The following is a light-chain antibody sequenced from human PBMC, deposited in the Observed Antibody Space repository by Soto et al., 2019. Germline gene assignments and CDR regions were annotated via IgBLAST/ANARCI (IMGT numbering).Light chain of an antibody. CDR2: EDV. V-gene: IGLV2-23*01. CDR3: FSTAAGGTWL. CDR1: TSDVGSDNR. J-gene: IGLJ2*01. Sequence: QSALTQPASVSGSPGQSITISCTGTTSDVGSDNRVSWYQQYAGKAPRLMIYEDVKRPSGVFNRFSGSKSGNTASLTISGLESEDEADYYCFSTAAGGTWLFGGGTQLTVL.